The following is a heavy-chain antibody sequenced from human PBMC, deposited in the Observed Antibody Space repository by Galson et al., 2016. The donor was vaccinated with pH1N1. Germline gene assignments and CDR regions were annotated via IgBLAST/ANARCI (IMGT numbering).Heavy chain of an antibody. Sequence: SETLSLTCTVSGGSISSYYWSWIRQPAGKGLEWIAYLYSSGTTTYNPSVASRVTISVDTPRNQFSLNLDFVTAADTAIYYCVRHLARPDSGLRNDPFDSWAQGTLVIVSS. D-gene: IGHD5-12*01. CDR3: VRHLARPDSGLRNDPFDS. CDR2: LYSSGTT. V-gene: IGHV4-59*08. CDR1: GGSISSYY. J-gene: IGHJ4*02.